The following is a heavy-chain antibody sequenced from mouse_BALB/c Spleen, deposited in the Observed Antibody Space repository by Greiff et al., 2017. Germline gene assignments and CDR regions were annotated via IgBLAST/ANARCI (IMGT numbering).Heavy chain of an antibody. CDR3: AKSTGRAMDY. V-gene: IGHV4-2*02. CDR1: GFDFTRYW. CDR2: INPGSSTI. D-gene: IGHD4-1*02. J-gene: IGHJ4*01. Sequence: EVQGVESGGGLVQPGGSLNLSCAASGFDFTRYWMSWARQAPGKGQEWIGEINPGSSTINYTPSLKDKFIISRDNTKNTLYLQMSKVRSEDTALYYSAKSTGRAMDYWGQGTSVTVSA.